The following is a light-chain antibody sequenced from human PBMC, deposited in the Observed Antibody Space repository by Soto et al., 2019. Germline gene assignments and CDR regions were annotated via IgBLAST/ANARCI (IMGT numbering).Light chain of an antibody. Sequence: DIQMTQSPSSLSASVGDRVTITCRASQSISTYLNWYQQKPGKAPELLIYAASSLQSWVPSRFSGSGSGTEFTLTISSLQPEDFAAYYCQQSYSTPSTFGQGTKLEIK. CDR2: AAS. J-gene: IGKJ2*01. CDR1: QSISTY. V-gene: IGKV1-39*01. CDR3: QQSYSTPST.